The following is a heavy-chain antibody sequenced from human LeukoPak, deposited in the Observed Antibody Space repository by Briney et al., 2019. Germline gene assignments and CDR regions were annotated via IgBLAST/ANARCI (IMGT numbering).Heavy chain of an antibody. J-gene: IGHJ4*02. Sequence: PSETLSLTCTVSGSSINSYYWSWIRQPPGKGLEWIGHIYHRGSTNYNPSLKSRVTISVYMSKNQFSLKLSSVTAADTAVYYCASGHYYDSSGYPGYWGQGTLVTVSS. CDR1: GSSINSYY. V-gene: IGHV4-59*01. CDR3: ASGHYYDSSGYPGY. D-gene: IGHD3-22*01. CDR2: IYHRGST.